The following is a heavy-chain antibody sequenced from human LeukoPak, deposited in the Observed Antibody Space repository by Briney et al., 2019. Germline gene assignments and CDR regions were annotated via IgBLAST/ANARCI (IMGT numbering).Heavy chain of an antibody. J-gene: IGHJ4*02. D-gene: IGHD2-2*01. Sequence: GGSLRLSCAASGFTFSSYAMSWVRQAPGKGLEWVSAISGSGGSTYYADSVKGRFTISRDNSKNTLYLQMHTQSPEDTAVYLCSKDFLSYCSSTSCYSIDYWGQGTLVTVSS. CDR1: GFTFSSYA. CDR2: ISGSGGST. CDR3: SKDFLSYCSSTSCYSIDY. V-gene: IGHV3-23*01.